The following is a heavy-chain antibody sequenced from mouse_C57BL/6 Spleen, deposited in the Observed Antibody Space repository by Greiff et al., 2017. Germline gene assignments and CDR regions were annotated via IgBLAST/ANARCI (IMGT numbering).Heavy chain of an antibody. CDR1: GFSFTSYG. J-gene: IGHJ4*01. V-gene: IGHV2-2*01. CDR3: ARSDLYAMDY. D-gene: IGHD2-13*01. Sequence: VQLQQSGPGLVQPSQCLSITCTASGFSFTSYGVHWVRQSPGKGLEWLGVIWSGGSTDYNAAFISRLSISKDNSTSQVFFKMNSLQADDTAIYYCARSDLYAMDYWGQGTSVTVSS. CDR2: IWSGGST.